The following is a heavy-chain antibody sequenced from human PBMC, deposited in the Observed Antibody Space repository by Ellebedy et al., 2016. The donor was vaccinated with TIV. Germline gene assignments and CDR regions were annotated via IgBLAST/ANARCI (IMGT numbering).Heavy chain of an antibody. Sequence: ASVKVSCKASGYTFTDYHMHWVRQAPGQGLEWMGWINPNSGGTRYAQKFQGRVSMTRDTSINTAYMELSGLKADDTAVYYCARGSLVGATEDYFDYWGQGTLVTVSS. CDR3: ARGSLVGATEDYFDY. CDR2: INPNSGGT. J-gene: IGHJ4*02. V-gene: IGHV1-2*02. CDR1: GYTFTDYH. D-gene: IGHD1-26*01.